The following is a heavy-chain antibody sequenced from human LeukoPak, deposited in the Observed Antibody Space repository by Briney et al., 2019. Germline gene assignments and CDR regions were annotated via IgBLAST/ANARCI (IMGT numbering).Heavy chain of an antibody. Sequence: SETLSLTCTVSGYSISSGYYWGCIRQPPGKGLEWLGSIYHSGSTYYNPSLKNRVTISVDTSNTQFSLKLSSVTAADTAVYYCARNPEYYYDSRGRFDYWGQGTLVTVSS. D-gene: IGHD3-22*01. CDR2: IYHSGST. V-gene: IGHV4-38-2*02. J-gene: IGHJ4*02. CDR1: GYSISSGYY. CDR3: ARNPEYYYDSRGRFDY.